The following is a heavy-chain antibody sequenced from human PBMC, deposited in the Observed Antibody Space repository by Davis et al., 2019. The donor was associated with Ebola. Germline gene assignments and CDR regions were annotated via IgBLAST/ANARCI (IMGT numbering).Heavy chain of an antibody. V-gene: IGHV3-13*01. CDR1: GFTFSSYD. Sequence: GGSLRLSCAAPGFTFSSYDMHWVRQATGKGLEWVSAIGTAGDTYYPGSVKGRFTISRDNAKNSLYLQMNSLRAEDTAVYYCAREGVGYCSSTSCYYYGMDVWGQGTTVTVSS. CDR3: AREGVGYCSSTSCYYYGMDV. J-gene: IGHJ6*02. D-gene: IGHD2-2*01. CDR2: IGTAGDT.